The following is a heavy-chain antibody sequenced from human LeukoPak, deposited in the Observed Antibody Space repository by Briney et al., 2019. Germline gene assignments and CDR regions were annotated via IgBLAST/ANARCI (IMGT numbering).Heavy chain of an antibody. CDR3: ARVFPRLGVALDAFDI. J-gene: IGHJ3*02. V-gene: IGHV3-21*01. CDR2: ISTSSSYI. CDR1: GFNVGSNY. Sequence: GGSLRLSCAASGFNVGSNYMDWVRQAPGKGLEWVSSISTSSSYIYYADSVKGRFTISRDNAKNSLYLQMNSLRAEDTAVYYCARVFPRLGVALDAFDIWGQGTMVTVSS. D-gene: IGHD3-16*01.